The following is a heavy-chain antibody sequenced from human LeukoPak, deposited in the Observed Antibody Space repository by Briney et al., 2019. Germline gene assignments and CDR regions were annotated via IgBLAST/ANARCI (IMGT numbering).Heavy chain of an antibody. CDR1: GYTFTSYG. CDR2: ISAYNSNT. D-gene: IGHD1-26*01. Sequence: ASVKVSCKASGYTFTSYGINWVRQAPGQGLEWMGWISAYNSNTHYAQKLQGRVTMTTDTSTSTAYMEVRSLRSDDTAVYYCAREYGSYLSPPPDYWGQGTLVTVSS. CDR3: AREYGSYLSPPPDY. J-gene: IGHJ4*02. V-gene: IGHV1-18*01.